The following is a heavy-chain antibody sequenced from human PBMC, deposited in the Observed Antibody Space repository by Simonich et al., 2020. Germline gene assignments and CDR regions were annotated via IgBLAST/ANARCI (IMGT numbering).Heavy chain of an antibody. V-gene: IGHV2-26*02. CDR1: GFSLSNVRMG. Sequence: QVTLKESGPVLVKPTETLTLTCTVSGFSLSNVRMGVSWIRQPPGKALEWLTNIFSNDEKSYSTSLKSRLTISKDTSKSQVVLTMTNMDPVDTATYYCARDYDILTGYYTFDYWGQGTLVTVSS. CDR2: IFSNDEK. CDR3: ARDYDILTGYYTFDY. J-gene: IGHJ4*02. D-gene: IGHD3-9*01.